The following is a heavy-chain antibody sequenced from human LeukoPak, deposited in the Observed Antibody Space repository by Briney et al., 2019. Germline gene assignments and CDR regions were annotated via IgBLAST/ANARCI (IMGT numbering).Heavy chain of an antibody. CDR3: TRALGSDY. J-gene: IGHJ4*02. D-gene: IGHD1-26*01. V-gene: IGHV1-2*02. Sequence: ASVKVSFKASGYTFTGYHLHWVRQAPGQGLEWMGWINPNSGGTNYAQKFQGRVTITRDTSISTAYMELSSLYSDDTAMYYCTRALGSDYWGQGTLVTVSS. CDR1: GYTFTGYH. CDR2: INPNSGGT.